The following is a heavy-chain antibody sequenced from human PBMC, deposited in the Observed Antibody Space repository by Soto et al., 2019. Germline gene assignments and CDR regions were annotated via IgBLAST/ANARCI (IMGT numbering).Heavy chain of an antibody. Sequence: ASVKVSCKASGYTFTSYGISWVRQAPGQGLEWMGWINTNTGNPTYAQGFTGRFVFSFDTFVSTAYLRICSLKAEDTAVYYCARVSPYSSGWYGFADYWGQGTLVTVSS. J-gene: IGHJ4*02. CDR1: GYTFTSYG. D-gene: IGHD6-19*01. CDR2: INTNTGNP. V-gene: IGHV7-4-1*01. CDR3: ARVSPYSSGWYGFADY.